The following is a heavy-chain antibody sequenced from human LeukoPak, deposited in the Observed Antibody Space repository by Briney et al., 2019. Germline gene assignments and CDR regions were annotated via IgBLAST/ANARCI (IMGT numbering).Heavy chain of an antibody. J-gene: IGHJ4*02. CDR1: GDTFSSNV. Sequence: ASVKASCKASGDTFSSNVISWVRQAPGQGLEWMGGIVPIFDRANYAQKFQGRVTITADESTSTAYMDLNSLRSEDTAVYYCARDCRRGGSCYWGSADWGQGTLVTVSS. V-gene: IGHV1-69*13. D-gene: IGHD2-15*01. CDR2: IVPIFDRA. CDR3: ARDCRRGGSCYWGSAD.